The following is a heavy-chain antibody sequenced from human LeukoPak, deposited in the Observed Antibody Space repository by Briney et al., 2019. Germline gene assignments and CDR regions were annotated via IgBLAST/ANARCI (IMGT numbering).Heavy chain of an antibody. J-gene: IGHJ4*02. D-gene: IGHD3-10*01. CDR2: MNPNSGNT. V-gene: IGHV1-8*01. CDR3: ARVPLTGNYFDY. CDR1: GYTFTSYD. Sequence: ASVKVSCKASGYTFTSYDINWVRQATGQGLEWMGWMNPNSGNTGYAQKFQGRVTMTRNTSISTAYMELSSLRSEDTAVYYCARVPLTGNYFDYWGQGTLVTVSS.